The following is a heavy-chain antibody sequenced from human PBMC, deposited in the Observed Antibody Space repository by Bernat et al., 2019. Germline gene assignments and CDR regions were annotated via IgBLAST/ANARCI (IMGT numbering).Heavy chain of an antibody. CDR3: TRVKGYGPDY. CDR1: GFSFSDHY. J-gene: IGHJ4*02. D-gene: IGHD6-13*01. V-gene: IGHV3-72*01. CDR2: IRNKANSYTT. Sequence: EVQLVESGGGLVQPGGSLRLSCDASGFSFSDHYMDWVRQAPGKGLEWFGRIRNKANSYTTKSATSVRGRFTLSREESKNMLFLQINSLEAEDTAVYCCTRVKGYGPDYWGEGTLVTVSS.